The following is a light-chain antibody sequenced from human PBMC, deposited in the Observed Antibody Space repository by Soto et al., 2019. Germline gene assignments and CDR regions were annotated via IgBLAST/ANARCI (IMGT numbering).Light chain of an antibody. J-gene: IGKJ1*01. Sequence: DIQMNQSPSALSASVRERVTIICRPSQSISSWLAWYQQKPGKAPKLLIYKASSLESGVPSRFSGSGSGTEFTLTIFRLQPDDFATYYCQQYNRYSFGQGTKVDI. CDR3: QQYNRYS. CDR1: QSISSW. V-gene: IGKV1-5*03. CDR2: KAS.